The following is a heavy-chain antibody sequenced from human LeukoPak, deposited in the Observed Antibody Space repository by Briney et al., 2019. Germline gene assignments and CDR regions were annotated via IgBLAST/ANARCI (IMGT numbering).Heavy chain of an antibody. V-gene: IGHV4-59*01. CDR2: VFYSGST. J-gene: IGHJ4*02. CDR3: ARALTGYYTVFDY. CDR1: GGSISCYY. D-gene: IGHD3-9*01. Sequence: SETLSLTCTVSGGSISCYYWSWIRQPPGKGLEWIGYVFYSGSTNYNPSLKSRLTISVDTSKNQFSLTLSSVTAADTAVYYCARALTGYYTVFDYWGQGTLVTVSS.